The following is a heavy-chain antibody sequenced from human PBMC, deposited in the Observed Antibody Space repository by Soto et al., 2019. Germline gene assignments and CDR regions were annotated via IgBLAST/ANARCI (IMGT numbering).Heavy chain of an antibody. V-gene: IGHV1-18*04. CDR3: ARDGQIAPAHGTVTTFDY. CDR1: GXTXTXYG. CDR2: ISAYNGNT. J-gene: IGHJ4*02. Sequence: AEVKKPGASVKVSCKASGXTXTXYGISWVRQAPXXXXXXXXXISAYNGNTNYAQKLQDRVTMTSDTSTSTAYMELRSLRSDDTAVYYCARDGQIAPAHGTVTTFDYWGQGSLVTVSS. D-gene: IGHD4-17*01.